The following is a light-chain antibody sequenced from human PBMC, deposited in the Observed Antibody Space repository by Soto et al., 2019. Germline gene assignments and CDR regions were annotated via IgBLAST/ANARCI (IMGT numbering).Light chain of an antibody. CDR1: QSVRSY. CDR2: DAS. CDR3: QQYNNWPRT. Sequence: ENVLKHSPATLSLSQRDRATLSCRASQSVRSYLAWYQQKPGQAPRLLIYDASHRATGIPARFSGSGSGTEFTLPLSSLQSEDFAVYSCQQYNNWPRTFGQGTKV. V-gene: IGKV3-11*01. J-gene: IGKJ1*01.